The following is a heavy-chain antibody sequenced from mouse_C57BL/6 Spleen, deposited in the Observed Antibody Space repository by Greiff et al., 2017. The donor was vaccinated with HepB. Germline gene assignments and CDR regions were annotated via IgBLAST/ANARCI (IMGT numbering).Heavy chain of an antibody. CDR3: AREFTGAY. J-gene: IGHJ3*01. CDR2: IDPSDSYT. Sequence: QVQLQQPGAELVKPGASVKLSCKASGYTFTSYWMQWVKQRPGQGLEWIGEIDPSDSYTNYNQKFKGKATLTVDTSSSTAYMQLSSLTSGDSAVYYCAREFTGAYWGQGTLVTVSA. CDR1: GYTFTSYW. V-gene: IGHV1-50*01.